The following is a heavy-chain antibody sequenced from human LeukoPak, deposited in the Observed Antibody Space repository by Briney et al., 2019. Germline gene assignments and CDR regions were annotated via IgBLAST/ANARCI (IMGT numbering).Heavy chain of an antibody. CDR2: IYYSGST. CDR3: ARAVGGDGSGSL. V-gene: IGHV4-59*01. CDR1: GGSISSYY. D-gene: IGHD3-10*01. Sequence: SETLSLTCTVSGGSISSYYWSWIRQPPGKGLEWIGYIYYSGSTNYKSSLKSRVTMSVDMSTRQISLKLSSVTAADTAVYYCARAVGGDGSGSLWGPGTLVTVSS. J-gene: IGHJ4*02.